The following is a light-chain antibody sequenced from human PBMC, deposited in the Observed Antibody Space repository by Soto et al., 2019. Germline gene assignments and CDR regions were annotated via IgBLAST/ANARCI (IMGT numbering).Light chain of an antibody. Sequence: DIPMTQSPSTLSASVGDRVTITCRASQFISDWVAWYQQKPGKAPKFLIYDASSLQSGVPSRFSGSGSGTEFTLTISTLQPDDFATYYCQQYNSYPLTFGGGTKVEIK. V-gene: IGKV1-5*01. CDR1: QFISDW. CDR3: QQYNSYPLT. J-gene: IGKJ4*01. CDR2: DAS.